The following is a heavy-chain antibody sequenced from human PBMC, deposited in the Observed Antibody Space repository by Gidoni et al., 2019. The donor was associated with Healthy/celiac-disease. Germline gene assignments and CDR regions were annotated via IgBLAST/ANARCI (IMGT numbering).Heavy chain of an antibody. CDR1: GFTFSSYA. V-gene: IGHV3-23*01. J-gene: IGHJ4*02. CDR2: ISGSGGST. D-gene: IGHD1-26*01. Sequence: EVQLLESVGGLVQPGGSLRLSCAASGFTFSSYAMSWVRQAPGKGLEWVSAISGSGGSTYYADSVKGRFTISRDNSKNTLYLQMNSLRAEDTAVYYCAKDGIYSGSPIDYWGQGTLVTVSS. CDR3: AKDGIYSGSPIDY.